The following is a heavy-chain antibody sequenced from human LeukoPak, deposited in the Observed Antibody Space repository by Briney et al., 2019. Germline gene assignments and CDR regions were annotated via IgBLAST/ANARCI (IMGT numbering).Heavy chain of an antibody. CDR3: ARTSIYYDSSGYRS. J-gene: IGHJ5*02. V-gene: IGHV4-34*01. CDR2: INHSGST. Sequence: SETLSLTCAVYGGPFSGYYWSWIRQPPGKGLEWIGEINHSGSTNYNPSLKSRVTISVDTSKNQFSLKLSSVTAADTAVYYCARTSIYYDSSGYRSWGQGTLVTLSS. CDR1: GGPFSGYY. D-gene: IGHD3-22*01.